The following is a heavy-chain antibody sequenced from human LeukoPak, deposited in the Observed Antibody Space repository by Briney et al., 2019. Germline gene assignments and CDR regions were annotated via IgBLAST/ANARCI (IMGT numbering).Heavy chain of an antibody. CDR2: IYTGGST. V-gene: IGHV4-61*02. D-gene: IGHD1-7*01. CDR1: GGSMNSGGDY. Sequence: SQTLSLTCSVSGGSMNSGGDYWTWIRQPAGKQLEWIGLIYTGGSTNYNPSLKSRVTISIDTSKNQFSLKLSSVTAADTAVYFCARRVRGNYYVDYWGQGTLVTVSS. J-gene: IGHJ4*02. CDR3: ARRVRGNYYVDY.